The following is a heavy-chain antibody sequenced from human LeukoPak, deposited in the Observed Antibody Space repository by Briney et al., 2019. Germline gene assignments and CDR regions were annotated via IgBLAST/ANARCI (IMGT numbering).Heavy chain of an antibody. CDR2: IIPIFGTA. Sequence: GSSVKVSCKASGGTFSSYAISWVRQAPGQGLDWMGGIIPIFGTANYAQKFQGRVTITADESTSTAYMELSSLRSEDTAVYYCARGPYYDILTGHGRDAFDIWGQGTMVTVSS. D-gene: IGHD3-9*01. J-gene: IGHJ3*02. CDR3: ARGPYYDILTGHGRDAFDI. V-gene: IGHV1-69*01. CDR1: GGTFSSYA.